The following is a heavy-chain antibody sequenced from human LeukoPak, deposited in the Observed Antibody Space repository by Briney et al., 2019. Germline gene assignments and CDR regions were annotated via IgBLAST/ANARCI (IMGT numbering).Heavy chain of an antibody. D-gene: IGHD3-22*01. CDR1: GFTFSSYA. Sequence: GGSLRPSCAASGFTFSSYAMHWVRQAPGKGLEWVAVISYDGSNKYYADSVKGRFTISRDNSKNTLYLQMNSLRAEDTAVYYCASYYDSSGYYYWGQGTLVTVSS. J-gene: IGHJ4*02. CDR3: ASYYDSSGYYY. CDR2: ISYDGSNK. V-gene: IGHV3-30-3*01.